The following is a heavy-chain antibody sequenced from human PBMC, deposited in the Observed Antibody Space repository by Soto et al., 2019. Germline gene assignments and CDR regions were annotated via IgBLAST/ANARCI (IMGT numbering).Heavy chain of an antibody. CDR2: IWYDGSNK. J-gene: IGHJ6*02. Sequence: LRLSCAASGFTFSSYGMHWVRQAPGKGLEWVAVIWYDGSNKYYADSVKGRFTISRDNSKNTLYLQMNSLRAEDTAVYYCAREREYSGYDRYYYYYYGMDVWGQGTTVTVSS. CDR1: GFTFSSYG. CDR3: AREREYSGYDRYYYYYYGMDV. D-gene: IGHD5-12*01. V-gene: IGHV3-33*01.